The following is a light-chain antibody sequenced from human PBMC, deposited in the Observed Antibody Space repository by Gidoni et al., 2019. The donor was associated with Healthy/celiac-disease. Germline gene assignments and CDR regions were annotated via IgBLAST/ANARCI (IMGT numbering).Light chain of an antibody. V-gene: IGKV4-1*01. Sequence: DIVMTQSPDSLAVSLGERATINCKSSQSVLYSSNNRNYLAWYQQKPGQPPRLLIYWASTRESGVPDRFSGSGSGTEFTLTISSLQAEDVAVYYCQQYYSTPSFXPXTKVEIK. J-gene: IGKJ3*01. CDR1: QSVLYSSNNRNY. CDR3: QQYYSTPS. CDR2: WAS.